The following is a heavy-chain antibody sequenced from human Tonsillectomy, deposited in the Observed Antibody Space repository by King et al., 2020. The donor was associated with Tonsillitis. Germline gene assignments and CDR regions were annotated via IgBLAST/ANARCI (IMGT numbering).Heavy chain of an antibody. CDR1: GDSISSGSYY. CDR3: ARDGRIAALAWYYYYMDV. J-gene: IGHJ6*03. Sequence: VQLQESGPGLVKPSQTLSLTCTVSGDSISSGSYYWNWIRQHPGKGLEWMGYIYFSGRTYYNPSLKSRVTISIDTSKNQFSLKLSSVTAADPAVYYCARDGRIAALAWYYYYMDVWGKGTTVTVSS. CDR2: IYFSGRT. D-gene: IGHD6-6*01. V-gene: IGHV4-31*03.